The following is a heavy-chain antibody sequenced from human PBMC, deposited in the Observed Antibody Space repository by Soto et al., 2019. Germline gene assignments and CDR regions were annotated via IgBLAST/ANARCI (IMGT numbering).Heavy chain of an antibody. D-gene: IGHD5-18*01. CDR3: ATSVNSAMASDY. J-gene: IGHJ4*02. V-gene: IGHV1-46*01. CDR2: INPNGGIT. CDR1: GYTFTHYY. Sequence: ASVKVSCTASGYTFTHYYIHWVRQAPGQGLEWMGIINPNGGITTYAQKFRAGFTMTRDTSTSTVYLELSSLRSEDSAVYYGATSVNSAMASDYWDQGTLVTVSS.